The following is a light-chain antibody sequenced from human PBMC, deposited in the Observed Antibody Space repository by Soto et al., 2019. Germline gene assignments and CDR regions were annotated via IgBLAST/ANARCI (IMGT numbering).Light chain of an antibody. J-gene: IGLJ3*02. Sequence: QSALTQPASVSGSPGQSITISCTGTSSDVGGYNYVSWYQQHPGKAPKLMIYNANQRPSGVSDRFSGSKSGNTASLTISGLQAEDEASYYCCSYAGASTLVFGGGTKLTVL. CDR3: CSYAGASTLV. CDR1: SSDVGGYNY. V-gene: IGLV2-23*01. CDR2: NAN.